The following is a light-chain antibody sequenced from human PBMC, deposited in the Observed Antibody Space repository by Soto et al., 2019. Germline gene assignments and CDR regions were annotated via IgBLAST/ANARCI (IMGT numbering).Light chain of an antibody. CDR1: SSDIGAYNY. Sequence: QSALTQPASVSGSPGQSITISCTGTSSDIGAYNYVSWYQQHPGKAPKLMIYEVSYRPSGVSDRFSGSRSGNTASLTISGLQAEDESDYYCQSYDSANRAVFGGGTQLTVL. CDR2: EVS. V-gene: IGLV2-14*01. CDR3: QSYDSANRAV. J-gene: IGLJ7*01.